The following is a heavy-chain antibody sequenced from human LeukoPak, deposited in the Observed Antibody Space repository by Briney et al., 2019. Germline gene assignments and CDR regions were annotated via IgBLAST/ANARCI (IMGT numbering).Heavy chain of an antibody. D-gene: IGHD7-27*01. V-gene: IGHV1-2*02. CDR1: GYTFTGYY. CDR2: INPNSGGT. CDR3: AIQPWGSGNNWYFDL. J-gene: IGHJ2*01. Sequence: ASVRVSCKPSGYTFTGYYIHWVRQAPGQGLEWMGWINPNSGGTDYAQKFQGRVTMTTDTSIRTAYMELSSLRPDDTAVYYCAIQPWGSGNNWYFDLWGRGTLVTVSS.